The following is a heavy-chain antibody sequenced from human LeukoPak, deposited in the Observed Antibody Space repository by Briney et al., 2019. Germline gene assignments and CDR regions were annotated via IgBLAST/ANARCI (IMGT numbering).Heavy chain of an antibody. CDR1: GFTVSSNY. V-gene: IGHV3-53*01. CDR3: ARGNYGSGSYYVGDAFDI. D-gene: IGHD3-10*01. J-gene: IGHJ3*02. CDR2: LYRGGST. Sequence: GGSLILSCAASGFTVSSNYMSWVRQAPGMGLEWVSSLYRGGSTYYADSARGRFTISRDNSKSTLYLQMNSLRAEDTAVYYCARGNYGSGSYYVGDAFDIWGQGTMVTVSS.